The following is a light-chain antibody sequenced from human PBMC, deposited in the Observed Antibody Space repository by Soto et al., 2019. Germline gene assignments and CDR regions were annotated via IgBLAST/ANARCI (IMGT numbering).Light chain of an antibody. CDR2: ATS. Sequence: DLQMTQSPSSLSASVGDRVTITCRASQGIGGDAGWYQQKPGKPPKRLIYATSTLQSGIPSRFSGGGFGTEFTLTIRSLQPEDFATYYCVQHNRYPRTFGQGTRVEMK. J-gene: IGKJ1*01. CDR3: VQHNRYPRT. CDR1: QGIGGD. V-gene: IGKV1-17*01.